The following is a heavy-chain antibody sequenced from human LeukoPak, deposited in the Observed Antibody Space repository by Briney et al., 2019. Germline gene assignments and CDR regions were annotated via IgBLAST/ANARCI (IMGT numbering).Heavy chain of an antibody. CDR1: GGTFSSYA. D-gene: IGHD3-10*01. Sequence: SVKVSCKASGGTFSSYAISWVRQAPGQGLEWMGRIIPILGIANYAQKFQGRVTITADKSTSTAYMELSSLRSEDTAVYYCASNVRAPSSKTDYWGQGTLVTVSS. CDR2: IIPILGIA. V-gene: IGHV1-69*04. CDR3: ASNVRAPSSKTDY. J-gene: IGHJ4*02.